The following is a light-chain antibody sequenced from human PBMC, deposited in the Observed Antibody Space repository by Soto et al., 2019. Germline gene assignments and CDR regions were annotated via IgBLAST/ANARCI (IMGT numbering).Light chain of an antibody. Sequence: EIVLTQSPGTLSLSPGERDTLSCRASQSVSNNYLAWYQQKPGQAPTLLIYGASNRATGIPDRFSGSGSGTDFTLTISGLEPEDLAVYYCQQYGSSRTVGQGTKVELQ. CDR1: QSVSNNY. V-gene: IGKV3-20*01. J-gene: IGKJ1*01. CDR3: QQYGSSRT. CDR2: GAS.